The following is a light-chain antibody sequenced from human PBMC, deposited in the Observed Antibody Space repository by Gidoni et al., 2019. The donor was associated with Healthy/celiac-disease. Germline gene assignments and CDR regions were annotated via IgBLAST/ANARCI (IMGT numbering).Light chain of an antibody. V-gene: IGKV3-20*01. CDR3: QQYGSSPWT. J-gene: IGKJ1*01. CDR2: GAS. CDR1: QSVSRSY. Sequence: EIVLTQSPGTLSLSPGDRATLSCRASQSVSRSYLAWYQQKPGQAPRLIIYGASSRATGIPDRFSGSGSGTDFTLTISRLEPEDFAVYYCQQYGSSPWTFGQGTKVEIK.